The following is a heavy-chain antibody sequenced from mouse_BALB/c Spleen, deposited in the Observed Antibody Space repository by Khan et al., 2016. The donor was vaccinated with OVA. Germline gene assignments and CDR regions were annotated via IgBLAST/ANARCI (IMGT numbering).Heavy chain of an antibody. V-gene: IGHV3-2*02. D-gene: IGHD1-1*01. CDR1: GYSITSDYA. J-gene: IGHJ2*01. Sequence: EVQLQESGPGLVKPSQSLSLTCTVTGYSITSDYAWNWIRQFPGNKLEWMGYISYSGDTAYNPSLKSRLSITRDTSKTQFFLQLNSVTTEDTATYYVASMILYDYGSNFEGYDFDYWGQGTTLTVSS. CDR3: ASMILYDYGSNFEGYDFDY. CDR2: ISYSGDT.